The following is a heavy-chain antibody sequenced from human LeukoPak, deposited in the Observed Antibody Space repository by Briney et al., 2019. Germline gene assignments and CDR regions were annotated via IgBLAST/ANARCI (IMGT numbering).Heavy chain of an antibody. CDR2: ISGSGGST. CDR1: GFTFSSYS. D-gene: IGHD2-21*02. V-gene: IGHV3-23*01. Sequence: GKSLRLSCAASGFTFSSYSMTWVRQAPGKGLEWVSSISGSGGSTYYTDSVKGRFTISRDNSKYTLYLQMNSLRAEDTAVFYCAKDPSAYCGGDCYLHHWGQGTLVTVSS. CDR3: AKDPSAYCGGDCYLHH. J-gene: IGHJ5*02.